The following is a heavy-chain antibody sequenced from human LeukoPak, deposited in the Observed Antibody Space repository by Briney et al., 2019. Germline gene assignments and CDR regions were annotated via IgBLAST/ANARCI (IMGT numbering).Heavy chain of an antibody. Sequence: GGSLRLSCAASGFTVSSIHMVWVRQAPGKGLEWVSAISGSGGSTYYADSVKGRFTISRDNSKSTLYLQMNSLRAEDTAIYYCAKGSSRVYYYGMDVWGQGTTVTVFS. J-gene: IGHJ6*02. V-gene: IGHV3-23*01. CDR3: AKGSSRVYYYGMDV. D-gene: IGHD6-13*01. CDR2: ISGSGGST. CDR1: GFTVSSIH.